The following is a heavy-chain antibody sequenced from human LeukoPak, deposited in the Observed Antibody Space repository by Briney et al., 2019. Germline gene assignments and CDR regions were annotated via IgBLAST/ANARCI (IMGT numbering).Heavy chain of an antibody. CDR3: ARASWVSDPDAVR. J-gene: IGHJ4*02. CDR2: LRGNDET. V-gene: IGHV3-23*01. D-gene: IGHD3-10*01. CDR1: GISFRNYA. Sequence: GGSLRLSCAASGISFRNYAMSWVRQAPGRGPEWVSSLRGNDETFYADSVKGRFTLSRDDSRNTVYLQLNNLRVEATAIYYCARASWVSDPDAVRWGQGTQVTVSS.